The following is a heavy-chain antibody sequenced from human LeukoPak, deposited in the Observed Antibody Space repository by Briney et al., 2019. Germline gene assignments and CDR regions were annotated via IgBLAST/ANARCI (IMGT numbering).Heavy chain of an antibody. V-gene: IGHV4-34*01. Sequence: SETLSLTCAVYGGSFSGYYWSWIRQPPGKGLEWIGEINHSGSTNYNPSLKSRVTISVDTSKNQFSLKLSSVTAADTAVYYCASKPATYYYDSSGFWFGPWGQGTLVTVSS. CDR2: INHSGST. CDR1: GGSFSGYY. CDR3: ASKPATYYYDSSGFWFGP. J-gene: IGHJ5*02. D-gene: IGHD3-22*01.